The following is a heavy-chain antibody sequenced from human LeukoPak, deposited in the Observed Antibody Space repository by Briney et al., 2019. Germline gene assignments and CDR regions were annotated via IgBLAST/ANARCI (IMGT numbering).Heavy chain of an antibody. CDR3: ASGYSYGLGY. V-gene: IGHV3-23*01. CDR2: TSGGGYT. D-gene: IGHD5-18*01. Sequence: GGSLRLSCAASGFTFSSYALSWVRQAPGKGLEWVSATSGGGYTYYADSVKGRFTISRDNSKNTLYLQMNSLRAEDTAVYYCASGYSYGLGYWGQGTLATVSS. J-gene: IGHJ4*02. CDR1: GFTFSSYA.